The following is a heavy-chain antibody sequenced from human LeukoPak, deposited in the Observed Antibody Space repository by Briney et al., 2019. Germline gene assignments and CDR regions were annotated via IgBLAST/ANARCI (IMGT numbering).Heavy chain of an antibody. CDR2: INHSGST. Sequence: SETLSLTCAVYGGSFSGYYWSWIRQPPGKGLEWIGEINHSGSTNYNPSLKSRVTISVDTSKNQFSLKLSSVTAADTAVYYCATTGYSSSWYLGWGQGTLVTVSS. CDR3: ATTGYSSSWYLG. V-gene: IGHV4-34*01. J-gene: IGHJ4*02. D-gene: IGHD6-13*01. CDR1: GGSFSGYY.